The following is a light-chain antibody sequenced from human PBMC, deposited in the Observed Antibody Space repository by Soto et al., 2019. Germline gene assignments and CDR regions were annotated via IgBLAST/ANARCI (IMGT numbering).Light chain of an antibody. V-gene: IGLV2-14*01. CDR3: RSYTSSSTLVV. Sequence: QSALTQPASVSGSPGQSITISCTGTSSDVGGYKYVSWYQQHPGKAPKLMISAVSHRPSGVSNRVSDSKSGNTTSLTISGLQAEDESDYYCRSYTSSSTLVVFGGGTKLTVL. CDR2: AVS. J-gene: IGLJ2*01. CDR1: SSDVGGYKY.